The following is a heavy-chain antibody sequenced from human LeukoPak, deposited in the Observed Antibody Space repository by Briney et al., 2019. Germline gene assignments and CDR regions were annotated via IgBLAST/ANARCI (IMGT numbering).Heavy chain of an antibody. CDR1: GFSVSSNY. CDR2: IYSGGST. CDR3: ARVGSEYDIFTGPPDY. D-gene: IGHD3-9*01. J-gene: IGHJ4*01. Sequence: PGGSLRLSCAASGFSVSSNYMSWVRQAPGKGLEWGSGIYSGGSTYYADSVKGRFTISRDNSKNTLYLQMNSLRAEHTAVYYCARVGSEYDIFTGPPDYCGHGTLVTASS. V-gene: IGHV3-53*01.